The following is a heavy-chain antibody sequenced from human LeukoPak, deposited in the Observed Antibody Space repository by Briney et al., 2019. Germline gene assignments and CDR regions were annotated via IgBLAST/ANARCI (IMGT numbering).Heavy chain of an antibody. D-gene: IGHD6-13*01. CDR1: GSSFTTYW. Sequence: GGSLKISCQGSGSSFTTYWIGWVRQMPGKGLEWMGIIYPGDSETRYSPSFQGQVTISADKSISTAYLQWSSLKASDTAMYYCARRYRNSPFDYWGQGTLVTVSS. CDR2: IYPGDSET. CDR3: ARRYRNSPFDY. V-gene: IGHV5-51*01. J-gene: IGHJ4*02.